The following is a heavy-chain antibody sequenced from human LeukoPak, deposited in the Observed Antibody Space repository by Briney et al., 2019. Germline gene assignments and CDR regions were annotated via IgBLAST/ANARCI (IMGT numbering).Heavy chain of an antibody. V-gene: IGHV1-24*01. CDR3: ATDGGRGITDDAFDI. Sequence: ASVKVSCKLSGYTLIELSMHWVRQAPGKGLEWMGGFDPEDGETIYAQKFQGRVTMTEDTSTDTDYMGLSSLRSEDTAVYYCATDGGRGITDDAFDIWGQGTMVTVSS. J-gene: IGHJ3*02. CDR2: FDPEDGET. CDR1: GYTLIELS. D-gene: IGHD3-10*01.